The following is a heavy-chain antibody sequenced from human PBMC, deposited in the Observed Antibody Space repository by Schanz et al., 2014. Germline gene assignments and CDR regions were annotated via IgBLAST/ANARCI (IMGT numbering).Heavy chain of an antibody. CDR3: ARGGSGSHYRLDY. V-gene: IGHV3-48*01. D-gene: IGHD1-26*01. J-gene: IGHJ4*02. CDR1: GFMFSSYG. Sequence: EVQLVESGGGLVQPGGSLRLSCAASGFMFSSYGMNWVRQAPGMVLEWVSYISGSSRTIYYADSMKGRFTVSRDNAENALYLQMNRLRAEDTGLYFCARGGSGSHYRLDYWGQGTLVTVSS. CDR2: ISGSSRTI.